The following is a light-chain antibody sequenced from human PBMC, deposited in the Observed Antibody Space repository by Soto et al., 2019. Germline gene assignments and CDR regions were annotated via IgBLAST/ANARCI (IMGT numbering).Light chain of an antibody. Sequence: QSVVTQPPSVSGAPGQRVTISRIGSSSNIGAGYDVHWYQQLPGTAPKLLIHGNTNRPAGVPDRFSASKSETSASLAITGLQTDDEADYYCQSYDSSLSGPVFGGGTKLTVL. J-gene: IGLJ3*02. CDR2: GNT. CDR1: SSNIGAGYD. V-gene: IGLV1-40*01. CDR3: QSYDSSLSGPV.